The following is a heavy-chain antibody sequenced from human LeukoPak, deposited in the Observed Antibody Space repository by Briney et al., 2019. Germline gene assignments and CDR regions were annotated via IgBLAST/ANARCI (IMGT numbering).Heavy chain of an antibody. J-gene: IGHJ4*02. CDR1: GYTFTSYG. D-gene: IGHD4-23*01. Sequence: ASVKVSCKASGYTFTSYGISWVRQAPGQGLEWMGWISAYNGNTNYAQKLQGRVTMTRDTSTSTVYMELSGLRSEDTAVYYCARDHDGGLDYWGQGTLVTVSS. CDR2: ISAYNGNT. CDR3: ARDHDGGLDY. V-gene: IGHV1-18*01.